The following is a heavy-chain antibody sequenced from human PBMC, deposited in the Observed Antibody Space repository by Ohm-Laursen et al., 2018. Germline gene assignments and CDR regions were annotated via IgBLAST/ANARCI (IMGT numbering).Heavy chain of an antibody. J-gene: IGHJ4*02. V-gene: IGHV3-23*01. CDR3: AKRSLTGGGRHFDS. Sequence: SLRLSCSASGFTFSNCGMIWGRQAPGKGLEWVSVISPGGGSIYYADSVEGRFTISRDNSKSTLFLQMNSLRAEDTAVYYCAKRSLTGGGRHFDSWGQGTLVTVSS. CDR2: ISPGGGSI. CDR1: GFTFSNCG. D-gene: IGHD1-26*01.